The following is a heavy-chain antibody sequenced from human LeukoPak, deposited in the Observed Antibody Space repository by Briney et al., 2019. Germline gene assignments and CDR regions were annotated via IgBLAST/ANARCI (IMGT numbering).Heavy chain of an antibody. J-gene: IGHJ4*02. CDR1: GGSISGHF. CDR2: IHYSGST. Sequence: PSETLSLTCTVSGGSISGHFWSWIRQPPGKGLELTGHIHYSGSTFHKPSLKSRVTISLDSSRNQFSLRLTSVTAADTAVYYCARFSSECSGDSCYLDYWGQGTMVTVSS. V-gene: IGHV4-59*11. CDR3: ARFSSECSGDSCYLDY. D-gene: IGHD2-15*01.